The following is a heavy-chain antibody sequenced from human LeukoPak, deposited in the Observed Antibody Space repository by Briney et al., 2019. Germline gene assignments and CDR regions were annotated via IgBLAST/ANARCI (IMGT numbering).Heavy chain of an antibody. CDR1: GGTFRSYA. V-gene: IGHV1-69*05. CDR2: IIPIFGTA. CDR3: ARERWLQWIEAFDI. Sequence: EASVKVSCKASGGTFRSYAITWVRQAPGQGLEWMGGIIPIFGTANYARKFQDRVTMTRDMSTSTVYMELSSLRSEDTAVYYCARERWLQWIEAFDIWGQGTMVTVSS. D-gene: IGHD5-24*01. J-gene: IGHJ3*02.